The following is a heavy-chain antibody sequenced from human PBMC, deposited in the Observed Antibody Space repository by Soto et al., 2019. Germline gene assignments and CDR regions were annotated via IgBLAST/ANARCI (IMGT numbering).Heavy chain of an antibody. CDR1: GDTFSNHT. CDR3: ARVAEMGTVTEGYCYYMDV. Sequence: QVQLVQSGAEVKKPGSSVKVSCKASGDTFSNHTISWVRQAPGQGLEWMGRIIPILGVANYAQKFQGRVTITADKSTTTAYMVLSSLRSADTAVYYCARVAEMGTVTEGYCYYMDVWGKGTTVTVSS. CDR2: IIPILGVA. J-gene: IGHJ6*03. V-gene: IGHV1-69*04. D-gene: IGHD4-17*01.